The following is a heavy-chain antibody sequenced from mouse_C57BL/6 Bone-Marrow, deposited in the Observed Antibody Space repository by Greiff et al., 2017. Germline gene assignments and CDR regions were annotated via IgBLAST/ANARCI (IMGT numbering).Heavy chain of an antibody. J-gene: IGHJ3*01. Sequence: QVQLKQPGAELVKPGASVKMSCKASGYTFTSYWITWVKQRPGQGLEWIGDIYPGSGSTNYNEKFKSKATLTVETSSSTAYMQRSSLTSEDSAVYYCALNCLVLAYWGQGTLVTVSA. CDR1: GYTFTSYW. D-gene: IGHD4-1*01. V-gene: IGHV1-55*01. CDR2: IYPGSGST. CDR3: ALNCLVLAY.